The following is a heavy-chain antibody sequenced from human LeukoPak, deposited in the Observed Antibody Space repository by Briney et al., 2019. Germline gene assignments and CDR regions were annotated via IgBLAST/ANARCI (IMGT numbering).Heavy chain of an antibody. V-gene: IGHV1-2*02. J-gene: IGHJ4*02. CDR3: ARDYDILTGYYEFDY. CDR1: GGTFSSYA. Sequence: GASVKVSCKASGGTFSSYAISWVRQAPGQGLEWMGWINPNSGGTNYAQKFQGRVTMTRDTSISTAYMELSRLRSDDTAVYYCARDYDILTGYYEFDYWGQGTLVTVSS. D-gene: IGHD3-9*01. CDR2: INPNSGGT.